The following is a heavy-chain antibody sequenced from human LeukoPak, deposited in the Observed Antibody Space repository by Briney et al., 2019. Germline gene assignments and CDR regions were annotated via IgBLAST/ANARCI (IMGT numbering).Heavy chain of an antibody. V-gene: IGHV4-39*01. CDR1: GGSISSSSYY. D-gene: IGHD6-13*01. J-gene: IGHJ5*02. Sequence: SETLSLTCTVSGGSISSSSYYWGWIRQPPGKGLEWIGSIYYSGSTYYNPSLKSRVTISVDTSKNQFSLKLSSVTAADTAVYYCAGYLIAAAAHNWFDPWGQGTLVTVSS. CDR2: IYYSGST. CDR3: AGYLIAAAAHNWFDP.